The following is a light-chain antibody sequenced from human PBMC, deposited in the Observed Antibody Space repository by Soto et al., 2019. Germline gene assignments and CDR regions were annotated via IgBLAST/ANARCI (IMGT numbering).Light chain of an antibody. V-gene: IGKV3-15*01. CDR1: QSVRNN. CDR3: QQYDSYMYA. Sequence: EIVISQSPATLSVSPGERATLSCRASQSVRNNLAWYQQKPGQAPRLIMYGATTRPAGIPARFTGGGSGTDFTLTITSLQSEDFAVYYCQQYDSYMYAFGPGTKVDI. CDR2: GAT. J-gene: IGKJ2*01.